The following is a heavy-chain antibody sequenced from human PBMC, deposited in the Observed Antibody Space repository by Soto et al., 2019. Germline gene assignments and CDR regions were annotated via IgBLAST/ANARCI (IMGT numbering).Heavy chain of an antibody. V-gene: IGHV4-61*01. CDR3: ARDFGVGGSYNYYYGMDV. D-gene: IGHD1-26*01. CDR2: IDYSGST. CDR1: GGSVSGVSYY. Sequence: SETLSLTCTVSGGSVSGVSYYWSWIRQPPGKGLEWIGYIDYSGSTNYNPSLKSRVTISVDTSKNQFFLRLSSVTAADTAVYYCARDFGVGGSYNYYYGMDVWGRGTTVTVSS. J-gene: IGHJ6*02.